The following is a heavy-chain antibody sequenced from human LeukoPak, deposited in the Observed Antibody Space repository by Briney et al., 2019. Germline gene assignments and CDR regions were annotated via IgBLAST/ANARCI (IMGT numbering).Heavy chain of an antibody. CDR1: GGTFSSYA. J-gene: IGHJ4*02. Sequence: ASVKVSCKASGGTFSSYAISWVRQAPGQGLEWMGGIIPIFGTANYAQKFQGRVTITADESTSTAYTELSSLRSEDTAVYYCARALVTMVRGVITFDYWGQGTLVTVSS. D-gene: IGHD3-10*01. V-gene: IGHV1-69*01. CDR3: ARALVTMVRGVITFDY. CDR2: IIPIFGTA.